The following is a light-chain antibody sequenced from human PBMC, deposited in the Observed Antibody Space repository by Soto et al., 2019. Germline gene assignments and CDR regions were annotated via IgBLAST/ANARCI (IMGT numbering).Light chain of an antibody. Sequence: DIQLTQSPSSLSASVGDRVTITCQASQDINNYLNWYQQKPGKAPKLLIFDASSVETGVPSRFSGSGSGTHFTFTISGLEPEDIATYHCQQYEDLPLTFGGGTRVELK. CDR3: QQYEDLPLT. CDR2: DAS. J-gene: IGKJ4*01. CDR1: QDINNY. V-gene: IGKV1-33*01.